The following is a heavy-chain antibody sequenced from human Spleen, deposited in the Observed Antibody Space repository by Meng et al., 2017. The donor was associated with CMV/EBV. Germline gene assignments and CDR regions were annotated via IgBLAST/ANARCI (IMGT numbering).Heavy chain of an antibody. CDR1: GGSISSYY. Sequence: GSLRLSCTVSGGSISSYYWSWIRQPPGKGLEWIGYIYYRGSTTYNPSLKSRFTMPLDTSKNQFSPKFSAVTAADTAVYYCAREGWGAGIDYWGQGTLVTVSS. CDR3: AREGWGAGIDY. J-gene: IGHJ4*02. D-gene: IGHD1-26*01. CDR2: IYYRGST. V-gene: IGHV4-59*01.